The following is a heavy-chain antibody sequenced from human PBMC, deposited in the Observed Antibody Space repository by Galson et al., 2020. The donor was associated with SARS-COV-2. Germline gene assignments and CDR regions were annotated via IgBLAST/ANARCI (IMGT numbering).Heavy chain of an antibody. J-gene: IGHJ3*01. CDR1: GFIFTNYE. V-gene: IGHV3-48*03. D-gene: IGHD6-13*01. CDR2: ISDSGTNI. CDR3: ASPYLAAASFFGAFLR. Sequence: GGSLRLSCAASGFIFTNYEMNWVRQAPGKGLEWVSYISDSGTNIYYADSVKGRFTISRDNTKNSVYLQMTSVRAEDTAVYYCASPYLAAASFFGAFLRWGRGTMVTVSS.